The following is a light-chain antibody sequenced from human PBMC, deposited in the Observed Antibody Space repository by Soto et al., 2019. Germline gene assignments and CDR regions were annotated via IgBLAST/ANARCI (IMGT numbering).Light chain of an antibody. J-gene: IGKJ4*01. CDR1: QDLSNY. Sequence: DIQMTQSQSAMSASVGAGVTIPRRASQDLSNYLAWFQQKPGKVPKRLIYAASSLQSGVPSRFSGSGSGTEFTLTISSLQPEDFATYYCLQHDSHPLTFGGGAKVDIK. V-gene: IGKV1-17*03. CDR3: LQHDSHPLT. CDR2: AAS.